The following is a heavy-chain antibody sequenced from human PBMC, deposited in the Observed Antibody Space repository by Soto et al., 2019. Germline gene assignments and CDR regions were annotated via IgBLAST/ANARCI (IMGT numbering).Heavy chain of an antibody. J-gene: IGHJ4*02. D-gene: IGHD6-19*01. CDR3: ARDLGGWEDY. V-gene: IGHV1-18*01. CDR1: GYTFTSYC. Sequence: ASVKVSCKASGYTFTSYCISWVRQAPGQGLEWIGWISAYNGNTYHAQKLQGRVTMTTDTSTSTAYMELRSLRSDDTAVYYCARDLGGWEDYWGQGTLVTVSS. CDR2: ISAYNGNT.